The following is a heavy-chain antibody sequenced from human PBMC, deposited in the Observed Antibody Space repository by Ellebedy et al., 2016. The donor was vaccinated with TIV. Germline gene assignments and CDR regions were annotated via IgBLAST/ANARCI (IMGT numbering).Heavy chain of an antibody. CDR3: ARGDGSSGWYFDY. J-gene: IGHJ4*02. CDR2: INGDGTSI. Sequence: GGSLRLSXAASGFTFTTYWMHWVRQAPGKGLVWVSHINGDGTSIRYADFVKGRFTISRDNAKNTLYLQMNSLRAEDTAVYYCARGDGSSGWYFDYWGQGTLVTVSS. D-gene: IGHD6-19*01. CDR1: GFTFTTYW. V-gene: IGHV3-74*01.